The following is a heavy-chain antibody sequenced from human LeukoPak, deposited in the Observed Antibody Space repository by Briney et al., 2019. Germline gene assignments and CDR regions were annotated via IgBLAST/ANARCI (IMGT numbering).Heavy chain of an antibody. Sequence: GGSLRLSCAASGFIFSDYILDWVRQAPGKGLEWVGRIRRGSNSYTTEYAASVKGRFTISRDDSKNTLYLEMNSLRAEDTAVYHCVKGYNVRSAISCYGPWGQGTLVTVSS. CDR2: IRRGSNSYTT. CDR3: VKGYNVRSAISCYGP. D-gene: IGHD3-3*01. J-gene: IGHJ5*02. CDR1: GFIFSDYI. V-gene: IGHV3-72*01.